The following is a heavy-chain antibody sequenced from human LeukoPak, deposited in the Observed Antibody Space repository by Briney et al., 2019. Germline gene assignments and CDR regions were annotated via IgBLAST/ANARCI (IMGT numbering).Heavy chain of an antibody. Sequence: ASVKVSCKASGYTFTGYYMHWVRQAPGQGLGWMGWINPNSGGTNYAQKFQGRVTVTRDTSISTAYMELSRLRSDDTAVYYCASPDTTDYYGSGSYYNVRNYYYYYGMDVWGQGTTVTVSS. CDR2: INPNSGGT. V-gene: IGHV1-2*02. D-gene: IGHD3-10*01. J-gene: IGHJ6*02. CDR1: GYTFTGYY. CDR3: ASPDTTDYYGSGSYYNVRNYYYYYGMDV.